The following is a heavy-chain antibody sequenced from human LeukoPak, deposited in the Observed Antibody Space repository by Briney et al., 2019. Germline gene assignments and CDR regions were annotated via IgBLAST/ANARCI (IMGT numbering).Heavy chain of an antibody. CDR2: INPNTGGT. Sequence: ASVTVSCTASGYTFTGYYMHWVRQAPGQGLEWMGWINPNTGGTTYAQNFQGRVTMTRDTSISTAYMELSRLKSDDTAVYYCARGPTVTTDYWGQGTLVTVSS. CDR3: ARGPTVTTDY. V-gene: IGHV1-2*02. CDR1: GYTFTGYY. J-gene: IGHJ4*02. D-gene: IGHD4-17*01.